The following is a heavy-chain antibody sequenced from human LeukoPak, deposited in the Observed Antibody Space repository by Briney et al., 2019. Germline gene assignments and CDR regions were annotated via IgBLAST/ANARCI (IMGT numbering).Heavy chain of an antibody. CDR3: AKPHDYGSSGYYYPYFDY. CDR1: GFTFSSYG. J-gene: IGHJ4*02. D-gene: IGHD3-22*01. V-gene: IGHV3-30*18. CDR2: ISYNGSNK. Sequence: PGGSLRLSCAASGFTFSSYGMHWVRRAPGKGLEWVAVISYNGSNKYYADSVKGRFTISRDNSKNTLYLQMNSLRAEDTAKYYCAKPHDYGSSGYYYPYFDYWGQGTLVIVSS.